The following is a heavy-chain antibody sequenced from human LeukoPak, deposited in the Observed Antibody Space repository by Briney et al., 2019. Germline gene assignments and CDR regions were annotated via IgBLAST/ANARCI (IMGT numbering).Heavy chain of an antibody. D-gene: IGHD4-17*01. J-gene: IGHJ4*02. CDR3: ARGASDLTYDYGVN. CDR1: GGSISSYY. V-gene: IGHV4-59*01. CDR2: IYYSGNT. Sequence: SETLSLTCTVSGGSISSYYWSWIRQPPGKGLEWIGYIYYSGNTHYNPSLKSRVTISVDTSKNQFSLKLTSVTAAGTAVYYCARGASDLTYDYGVNWGQGTLVTVSS.